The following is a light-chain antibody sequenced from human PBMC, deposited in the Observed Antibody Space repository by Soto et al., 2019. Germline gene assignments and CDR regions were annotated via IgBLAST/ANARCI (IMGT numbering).Light chain of an antibody. CDR1: QNINNY. J-gene: IGKJ5*01. V-gene: IGKV1-33*01. CDR2: DAS. Sequence: DIPMTQSASSLSASVGDRVTITFQASQNINNYLNWYQQKPGRAPKLLIYDASNLEAGVPPRFRGSGSGTDFTFTISRLQPEDIATYYCQQYENLPTFGQGTRLEIK. CDR3: QQYENLPT.